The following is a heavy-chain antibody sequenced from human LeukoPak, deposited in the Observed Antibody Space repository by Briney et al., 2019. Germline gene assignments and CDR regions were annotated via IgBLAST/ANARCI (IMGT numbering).Heavy chain of an antibody. CDR1: GGSFSGYY. CDR3: ARGRYDLWSGYRTDYYYYGMDV. D-gene: IGHD3-3*01. CDR2: INHSGST. J-gene: IGHJ6*02. V-gene: IGHV4-34*01. Sequence: PSETLSLTCAVYGGSFSGYYWSWIRQPPGKGLEWIGEINHSGSTNYNPSLKSRVTISVDTSKNQFSLKLSSVTAADTAVYYCARGRYDLWSGYRTDYYYYGMDVWGQGTTVTVSS.